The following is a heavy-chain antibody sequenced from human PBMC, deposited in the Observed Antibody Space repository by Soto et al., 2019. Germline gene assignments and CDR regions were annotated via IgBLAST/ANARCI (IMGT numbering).Heavy chain of an antibody. CDR1: GFTFSSYW. CDR3: ARERIYCTNGVCYTLFYYYGMDV. CDR2: IKQDGSEK. Sequence: GGSLRLSCAASGFTFSSYWMSWVRQAPGKGLEWVANIKQDGSEKYYVDSVKGRFTISRDNAKSSLYLQMNSLRAEDTAVYYCARERIYCTNGVCYTLFYYYGMDVWGQGTTVTVSS. V-gene: IGHV3-7*05. D-gene: IGHD2-8*01. J-gene: IGHJ6*02.